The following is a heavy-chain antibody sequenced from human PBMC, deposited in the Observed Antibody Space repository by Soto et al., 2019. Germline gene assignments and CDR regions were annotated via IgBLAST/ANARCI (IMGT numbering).Heavy chain of an antibody. V-gene: IGHV4-30-4*08. Sequence: SETLSLTCTVSGASLSSGDYFWSWIRQPPGKGPEWIGYIYESGTTYYSPPLQSRVSISVDTSKNQFSLKLNSVTAADTAVYYCASSERKQLWLHGMDVWGQGTMVTVSS. CDR2: IYESGTT. CDR1: GASLSSGDYF. J-gene: IGHJ6*02. CDR3: ASSERKQLWLHGMDV. D-gene: IGHD5-18*01.